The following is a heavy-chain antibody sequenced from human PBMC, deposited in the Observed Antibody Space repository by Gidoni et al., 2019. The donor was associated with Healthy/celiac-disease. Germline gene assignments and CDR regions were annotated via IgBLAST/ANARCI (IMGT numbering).Heavy chain of an antibody. CDR3: ARDQGGPTRYDILTGYSPFDY. D-gene: IGHD3-9*01. Sequence: QVQLVQSGAEVKKPGASVKVSCKPSGYTFTSYYMHWVRQAPGQGLEWMGIINPSGGSTSYAQKFQGRVTMTRDTSTSTVYMELSSLRSEDTAVYYCARDQGGPTRYDILTGYSPFDYWGQGTLVTVSS. CDR1: GYTFTSYY. V-gene: IGHV1-46*01. CDR2: INPSGGST. J-gene: IGHJ4*02.